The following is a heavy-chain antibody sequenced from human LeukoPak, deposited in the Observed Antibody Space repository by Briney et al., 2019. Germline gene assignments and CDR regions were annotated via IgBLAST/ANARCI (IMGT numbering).Heavy chain of an antibody. J-gene: IGHJ4*02. D-gene: IGHD5-18*01. CDR1: GFTVSSNY. V-gene: IGHV3-53*01. Sequence: GGSLRLSCAASGFTVSSNYMSWVRQAPGKGLEWVSVIYSGGSTEYPDSGKGRFTISRDNFKNTLYLQMNSLRAEETAVYYCARGRGYTDFWGQGTLVTVSS. CDR2: IYSGGST. CDR3: ARGRGYTDF.